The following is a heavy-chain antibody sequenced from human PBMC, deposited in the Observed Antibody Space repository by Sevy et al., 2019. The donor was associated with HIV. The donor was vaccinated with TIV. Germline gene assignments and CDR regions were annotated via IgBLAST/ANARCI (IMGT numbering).Heavy chain of an antibody. CDR1: GGTIVSSGHY. V-gene: IGHV4-39*02. J-gene: IGHJ6*02. Sequence: SETLSLTCSISGGTIVSSGHYWGWIRQTPGKGLEWIGHIYYNGHTFYTPSLKSRLTISIDTSKNQFSLTLSSVTVADTAVYFCAREAGGYDYDYGMDVWGQGTTVTVSS. CDR2: IYYNGHT. CDR3: AREAGGYDYDYGMDV. D-gene: IGHD5-12*01.